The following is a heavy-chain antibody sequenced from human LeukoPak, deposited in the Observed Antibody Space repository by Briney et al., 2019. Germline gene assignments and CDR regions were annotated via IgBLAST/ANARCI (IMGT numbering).Heavy chain of an antibody. CDR3: ARGIAELGNYYYYYYMDV. CDR2: IYTSGST. V-gene: IGHV4-4*07. D-gene: IGHD6-13*01. Sequence: SETLSLTCTVSGGSISSYYWSWIRQPAGKGLEWIGRIYTSGSTNYDPSLKGRVTMSVDTSKNQFSLKLSSVTAADTAVYYCARGIAELGNYYYYYYMDVWGKGTTVTVSS. CDR1: GGSISSYY. J-gene: IGHJ6*03.